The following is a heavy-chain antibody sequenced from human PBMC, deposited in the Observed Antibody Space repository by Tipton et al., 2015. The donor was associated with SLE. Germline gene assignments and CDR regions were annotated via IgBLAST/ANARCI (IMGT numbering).Heavy chain of an antibody. CDR2: IYSGGTT. V-gene: IGHV3-66*01. D-gene: IGHD5-18*01. J-gene: IGHJ4*02. CDR3: ARGRPDTAMGY. CDR1: GFTVSTNY. Sequence: SLRLSCAASGFTVSTNYMSWVRQAPGKGLEWVSVIYSGGTTYYADSVKGRFTISRDNAKNSLYLQMNSLRAEDTAVYYCARGRPDTAMGYWGQGTLVTVSS.